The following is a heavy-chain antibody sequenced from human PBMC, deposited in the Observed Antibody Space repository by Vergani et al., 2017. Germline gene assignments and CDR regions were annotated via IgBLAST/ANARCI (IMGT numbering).Heavy chain of an antibody. D-gene: IGHD4-11*01. CDR3: ARVNTETNSHLYYYYYVDV. CDR2: IDHTGRP. J-gene: IGHJ6*03. V-gene: IGHV4-34*01. Sequence: QVQLQQWGGGLLKPSETLSLTCVVNGGSFTSYHWTWIRQSPGEGLEWVGDIDHTGRPDYNPSLKSRLTMSVDKSRNQFSLTLNSVTATDTAIYFCARVNTETNSHLYYYYYVDVWGQGTAVTVS. CDR1: GGSFTSYH.